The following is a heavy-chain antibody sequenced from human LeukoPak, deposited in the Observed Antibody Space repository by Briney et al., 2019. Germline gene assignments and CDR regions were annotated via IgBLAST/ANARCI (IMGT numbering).Heavy chain of an antibody. V-gene: IGHV4-39*01. CDR1: GGFISSSSYY. Sequence: SETLSLTCTVSGGFISSSSYYWGWIRQPPGKGLEWIGSIYYSGSTYYNPSLKSRVTISVDTSKNQFSLKLSSVTAADTAVYYCARLRYYYGSGSPSNFDYWGQGTLVTVSS. J-gene: IGHJ4*02. CDR3: ARLRYYYGSGSPSNFDY. D-gene: IGHD3-10*01. CDR2: IYYSGST.